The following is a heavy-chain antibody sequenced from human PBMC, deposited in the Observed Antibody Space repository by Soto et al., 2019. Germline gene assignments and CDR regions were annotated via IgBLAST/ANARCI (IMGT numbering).Heavy chain of an antibody. CDR1: GFTFSSYW. D-gene: IGHD6-13*01. V-gene: IGHV3-7*03. Sequence: GGSLRLSCAASGFTFSSYWMSWVRQAPGKGLEWVANIKQDGSEKYYVDSVKGRFTISRDNAKNSLYLQMNSLRAEDTAVYYCARGLAYSSSWYAFDIWGQGTMVTVSS. CDR2: IKQDGSEK. CDR3: ARGLAYSSSWYAFDI. J-gene: IGHJ3*02.